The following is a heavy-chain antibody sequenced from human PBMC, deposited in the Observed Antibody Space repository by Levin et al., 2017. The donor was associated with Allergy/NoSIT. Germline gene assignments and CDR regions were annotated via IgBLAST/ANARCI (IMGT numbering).Heavy chain of an antibody. J-gene: IGHJ6*02. CDR2: ISYTGKT. V-gene: IGHV4-59*01. CDR3: ARDRRGSGRYWGGSYQYNALDV. D-gene: IGHD3-10*01. Sequence: SETLSLTCNVSGGSINNYYWNWIRQSPGKGLEWIGYISYTGKTDHNPSLKSRVTISVDTSKNQFSLKLTSVTAADTAVYYCARDRRGSGRYWGGSYQYNALDVWGQGTTVTVSS. CDR1: GGSINNYY.